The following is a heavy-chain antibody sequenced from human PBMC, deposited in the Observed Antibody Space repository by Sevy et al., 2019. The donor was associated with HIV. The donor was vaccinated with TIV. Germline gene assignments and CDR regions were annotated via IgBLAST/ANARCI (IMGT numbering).Heavy chain of an antibody. CDR2: INQDGGVT. J-gene: IGHJ4*02. Sequence: GGSLRLSCAASGFIFSYYGMHWVRQAPGKGLEWVANINQDGGVTYYVDSVRGRFTISRDNGRNLVFLQMNSLRVDDTALYFCVRAIAKDGSFWGQGTLVTVSS. V-gene: IGHV3-7*01. CDR1: GFIFSYYG. D-gene: IGHD6-13*01. CDR3: VRAIAKDGSF.